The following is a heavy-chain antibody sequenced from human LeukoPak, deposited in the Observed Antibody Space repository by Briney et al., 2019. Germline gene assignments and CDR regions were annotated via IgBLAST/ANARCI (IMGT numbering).Heavy chain of an antibody. CDR3: ARETTGAGTARPFDY. CDR2: IYTSGST. Sequence: KPSETPSLTCTVSGGSISNFYWSWIRQPAGKTLEWIGRIYTSGSTNYNPSLKSRVTMSVDTSKNQFSLKLSSATAADTAVYFCARETTGAGTARPFDYWGQGTLVTVSS. CDR1: GGSISNFY. D-gene: IGHD6-13*01. V-gene: IGHV4-4*07. J-gene: IGHJ4*02.